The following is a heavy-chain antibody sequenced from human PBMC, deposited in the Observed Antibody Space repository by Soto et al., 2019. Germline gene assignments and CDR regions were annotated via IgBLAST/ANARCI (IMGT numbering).Heavy chain of an antibody. V-gene: IGHV1-69*01. J-gene: IGHJ4*02. CDR1: GGTFSSYA. CDR2: IIPIFGTA. CDR3: ARRHYDIWTGHYYFDY. Sequence: QVQLVQSGAEVKKPGSSVKVSCKASGGTFSSYAISWVRQAPGQGLEWMGGIIPIFGTANYAQKFQGRVTITADESTSTAYIELSSLRSEDTAVYYCARRHYDIWTGHYYFDYWGQGTMVTVSS. D-gene: IGHD3-9*01.